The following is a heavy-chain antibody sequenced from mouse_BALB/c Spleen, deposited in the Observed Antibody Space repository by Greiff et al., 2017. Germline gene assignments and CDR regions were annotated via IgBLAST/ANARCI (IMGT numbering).Heavy chain of an antibody. CDR3: ARGKETATWDYYAMDY. V-gene: IGHV1-7*01. J-gene: IGHJ4*01. Sequence: QVQLQQSGAELAKPGASVKMSCKASGYTFTSYWMHWVKQRPGQGLEWIGYINPSTGYTEYNQKFKDKATLTADKSSSTAYMQLSSLTSEDSAVYYCARGKETATWDYYAMDYWGQGTSVTVSS. CDR1: GYTFTSYW. CDR2: INPSTGYT. D-gene: IGHD1-2*01.